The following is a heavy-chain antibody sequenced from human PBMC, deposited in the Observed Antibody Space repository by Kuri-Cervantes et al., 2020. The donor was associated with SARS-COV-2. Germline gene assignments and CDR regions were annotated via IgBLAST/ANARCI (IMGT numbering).Heavy chain of an antibody. CDR3: ARDADDSSGYDYFDY. V-gene: IGHV3-30*04. J-gene: IGHJ4*02. CDR1: GFTFSSYA. CDR2: ISYDGSNK. Sequence: GESLKISCAASGFTFSSYAMHWVRQALGKGLEWVAVISYDGSNKYYADSVKGRFTISRDNSKNTLYLQMNSLRAEDTAVYYCARDADDSSGYDYFDYWGQGTLVTVSS. D-gene: IGHD3-22*01.